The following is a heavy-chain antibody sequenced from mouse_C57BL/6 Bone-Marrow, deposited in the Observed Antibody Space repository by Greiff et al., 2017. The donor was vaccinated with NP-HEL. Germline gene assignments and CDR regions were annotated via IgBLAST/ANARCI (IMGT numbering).Heavy chain of an antibody. CDR1: GYTFTSYW. J-gene: IGHJ2*01. CDR2: IYPGNSDT. V-gene: IGHV1-5*01. CDR3: TRRWLLRWYYFDY. Sequence: EVQLQQSGTVLARPGASVKMSCKTSGYTFTSYWMHWVKQRPGQGLEWIGAIYPGNSDTSYNQKFKGKAKLTAVTSASTAYMELSSLTNEDSAVYCCTRRWLLRWYYFDYWGQGTTLTVSS. D-gene: IGHD2-3*01.